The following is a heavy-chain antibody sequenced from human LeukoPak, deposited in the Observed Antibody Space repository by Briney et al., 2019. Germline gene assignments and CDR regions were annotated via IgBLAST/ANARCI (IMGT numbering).Heavy chain of an antibody. CDR3: ARDLYYYYDSSGSWFDP. D-gene: IGHD3-22*01. V-gene: IGHV4-31*03. J-gene: IGHJ5*02. CDR1: GGSISSGGYY. Sequence: SETLSLTCTVSGGSISSGGYYWSWIRQHPGKGLEWIGYIYYSGSTYYNPSLKSRVTISVDTSKNQFSLKLSSVTAADTAVYYCARDLYYYYDSSGSWFDPWGRGTLVTVSS. CDR2: IYYSGST.